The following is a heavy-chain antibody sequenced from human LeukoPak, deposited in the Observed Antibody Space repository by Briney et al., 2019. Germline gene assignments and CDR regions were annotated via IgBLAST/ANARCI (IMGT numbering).Heavy chain of an antibody. CDR1: GYTFTGDY. V-gene: IGHV1-2*02. CDR2: INPNSGGT. J-gene: IGHJ6*03. Sequence: GASVKVSFKASGYTFTGDYMHGVRQAPGQGLEWMGWINPNSGGTNYAQKFQGRVTMTRDTSISTAYMELSRLRSDDTAVYYCARSLLPPYYYYMDVWGKGTTVTVSS. CDR3: ARSLLPPYYYYMDV. D-gene: IGHD2-15*01.